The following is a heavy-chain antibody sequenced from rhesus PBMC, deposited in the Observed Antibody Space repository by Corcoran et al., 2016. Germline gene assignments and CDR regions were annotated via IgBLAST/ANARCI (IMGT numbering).Heavy chain of an antibody. CDR2: IDSSGNT. CDR1: GGSISGYW. V-gene: IGHV4-160*01. D-gene: IGHD6-13*01. Sequence: QLQLQESGPGLVRPSETLSLTCAVSGGSISGYWWGWIRQPPGKGLEWVGRIDSSGNTDYNPSLKSRVTISRETSKNQLSLQLTSVTAADTAVYYCAKYSGWSPFDYWGQGVLVTVSS. CDR3: AKYSGWSPFDY. J-gene: IGHJ4*01.